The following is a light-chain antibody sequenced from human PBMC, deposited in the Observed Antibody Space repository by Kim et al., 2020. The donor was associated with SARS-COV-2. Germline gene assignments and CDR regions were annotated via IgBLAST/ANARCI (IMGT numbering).Light chain of an antibody. V-gene: IGKV3-11*01. Sequence: PGDKATLSCRASQSVRSSLAWYQQKPGQAPRLLMYEASNRATGVPARFSGGGSGTDFTLTISSLEPEDFAVYYCQHRTNWPLFTFGPGTKVDIK. CDR3: QHRTNWPLFT. J-gene: IGKJ3*01. CDR2: EAS. CDR1: QSVRSS.